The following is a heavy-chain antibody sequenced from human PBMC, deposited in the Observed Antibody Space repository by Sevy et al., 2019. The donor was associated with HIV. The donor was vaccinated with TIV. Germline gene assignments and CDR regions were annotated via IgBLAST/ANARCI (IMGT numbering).Heavy chain of an antibody. D-gene: IGHD3-16*02. CDR1: AFTFKSYA. V-gene: IGHV3-23*01. CDR2: ISGSGGDT. CDR3: AKDQGDYIWGTYRH. Sequence: GGSLRLSCAASAFTFKSYAMTWVRKAPGKGLEGISSISGSGGDTKYADSVKGRFTISRDNSKNTLYLQMNSLRAEDTAVYYCAKDQGDYIWGTYRHWGQGTLVTVSS. J-gene: IGHJ4*02.